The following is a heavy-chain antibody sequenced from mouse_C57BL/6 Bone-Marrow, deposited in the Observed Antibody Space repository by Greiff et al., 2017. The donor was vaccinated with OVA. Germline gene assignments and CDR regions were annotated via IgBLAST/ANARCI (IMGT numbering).Heavy chain of an antibody. J-gene: IGHJ4*01. CDR1: GFTFSSYT. CDR2: ISGGGGNT. V-gene: IGHV5-9*01. Sequence: EVKLMESGGGLVKPGGSLKLSCAASGFTFSSYTMSWVRQTPEKRLEWVATISGGGGNTYYPDSVKGRFTISRDNAKNTLYLQMSSLRSEDTALYYCARHLDGYYGAMDYWGQGTSVTVSS. CDR3: ARHLDGYYGAMDY. D-gene: IGHD2-3*01.